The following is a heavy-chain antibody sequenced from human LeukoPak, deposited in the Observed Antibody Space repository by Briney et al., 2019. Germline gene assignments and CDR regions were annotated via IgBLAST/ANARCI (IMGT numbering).Heavy chain of an antibody. CDR1: GFTFSSYA. CDR3: TSIYCSSTSCYCY. Sequence: GGSLRLSCAASGFTFSSYAMSWVRQASGKGLEWVGRIRSKANSYATAYAASVKGRFTISRDDSKNTAYLQMNSLKTEDTAVYYCTSIYCSSTSCYCYWGQGTLVTVSS. CDR2: IRSKANSYAT. V-gene: IGHV3-73*01. J-gene: IGHJ4*02. D-gene: IGHD2-2*01.